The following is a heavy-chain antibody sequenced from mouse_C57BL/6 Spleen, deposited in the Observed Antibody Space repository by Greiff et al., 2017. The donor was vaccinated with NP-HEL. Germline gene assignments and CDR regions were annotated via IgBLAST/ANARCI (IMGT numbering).Heavy chain of an antibody. J-gene: IGHJ2*01. V-gene: IGHV1-69*01. CDR1: GYTFTSYW. CDR2: IDPSDSYT. CDR3: ARSGTRRFFFDY. D-gene: IGHD4-1*01. Sequence: VQLQQPGAELVMPGASVKLSCKASGYTFTSYWMHWVKQRPGQGLEWIGEIDPSDSYTNYNQKFKGKSTLTVDKSSSTAYMQLSSLTSEDSAVYYCARSGTRRFFFDYWGQGTTLTVSS.